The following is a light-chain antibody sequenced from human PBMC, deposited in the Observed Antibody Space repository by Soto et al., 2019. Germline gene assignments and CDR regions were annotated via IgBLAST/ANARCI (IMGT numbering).Light chain of an antibody. V-gene: IGKV3-11*01. CDR2: DAS. CDR3: QQRSNWPLT. Sequence: EIVLTQSPATLSLSPGERATLSCRASQSVSSYLAWYQQKPGQAPRLLLYDASNRATGIPARFSVSGSGTDFTLTISSLETEDFAVYYCQQRSNWPLTFGGGTKVEIK. J-gene: IGKJ4*01. CDR1: QSVSSY.